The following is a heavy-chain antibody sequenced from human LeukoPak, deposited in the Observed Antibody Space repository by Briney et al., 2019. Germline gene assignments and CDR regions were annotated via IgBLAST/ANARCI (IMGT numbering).Heavy chain of an antibody. CDR3: ARDQYNYDSSGYYY. J-gene: IGHJ4*02. Sequence: GGSLRLSCAASGFTFDDYGLSWVRQAPGKGLEWVSTINWNGGSTGYADSVKGRFTISRDNAKNSLYLQMNSLRAEDTAVYYCARDQYNYDSSGYYYWGQGTLVTVSS. D-gene: IGHD3-22*01. CDR2: INWNGGST. V-gene: IGHV3-20*04. CDR1: GFTFDDYG.